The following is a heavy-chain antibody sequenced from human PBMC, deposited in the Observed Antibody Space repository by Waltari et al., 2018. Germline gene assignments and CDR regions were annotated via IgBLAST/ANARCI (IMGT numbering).Heavy chain of an antibody. J-gene: IGHJ4*02. CDR2: LYYSGST. V-gene: IGHV4-39*07. CDR3: ARMVRGYCSSTSCHTDH. Sequence: QLQLQESGPGLVTPSETLSLTCTVSGGSISSSSYYWGWVRQPPGKGLEWIGSLYYSGSTSYNPHLKSRVTISVDTSKNQFSLRASSVTAADTAVFYCARMVRGYCSSTSCHTDHWGQGTLVTVSS. D-gene: IGHD2-2*01. CDR1: GGSISSSSYY.